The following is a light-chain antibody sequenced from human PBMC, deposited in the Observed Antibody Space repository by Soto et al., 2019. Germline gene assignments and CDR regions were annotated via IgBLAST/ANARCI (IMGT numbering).Light chain of an antibody. V-gene: IGKV1-5*03. Sequence: DLQMTQSPSTLSASVGDRVTITCRASQSINNWLAWYQQKPGKAPKLLILKASTLESGVPSRFSGSGSGTEFTLSISSLQPDDFATYCCQQYDSFPRTFGQGTKVEIK. J-gene: IGKJ1*01. CDR2: KAS. CDR3: QQYDSFPRT. CDR1: QSINNW.